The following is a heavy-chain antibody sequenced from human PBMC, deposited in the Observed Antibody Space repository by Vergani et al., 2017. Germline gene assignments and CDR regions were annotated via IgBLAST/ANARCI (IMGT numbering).Heavy chain of an antibody. V-gene: IGHV4-39*01. Sequence: QMQLQESGPGLVKASETLSLTCTVSGDSIISRSYYWGWIRQPPGKGLEWIGSIHNSGNGDSSSSLKSRVTISADTSKNQFSLMLTSVTAADTAVYYCASGKYYSDSTSHFRGRYFDVWGRGTLVTVPS. CDR3: ASGKYYSDSTSHFRGRYFDV. J-gene: IGHJ2*01. CDR2: IHNSGNG. CDR1: GDSIISRSYY. D-gene: IGHD3-16*01.